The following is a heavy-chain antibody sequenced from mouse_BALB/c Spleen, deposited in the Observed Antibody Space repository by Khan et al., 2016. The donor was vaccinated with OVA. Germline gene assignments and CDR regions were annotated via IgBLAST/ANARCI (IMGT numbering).Heavy chain of an antibody. CDR2: ISYSGST. J-gene: IGHJ2*01. Sequence: EVQLKQSGPGLVKPSQSLSLTCTVTGYSITSGYGWNWIRQFPGNKLEWMGYISYSGSTNYNPSLKSRISITRDTSKNQFFLQLNSVSTEDTATYYCARTARIKYWGQGTTLTVSS. D-gene: IGHD1-2*01. CDR1: GYSITSGYG. V-gene: IGHV3-2*02. CDR3: ARTARIKY.